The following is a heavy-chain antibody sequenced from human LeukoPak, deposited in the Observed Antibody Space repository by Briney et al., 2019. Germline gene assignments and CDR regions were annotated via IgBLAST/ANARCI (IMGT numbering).Heavy chain of an antibody. V-gene: IGHV4-59*01. CDR1: GGSNSSYY. CDR2: IYYSGST. CDR3: ARSRGYFDY. J-gene: IGHJ4*02. D-gene: IGHD6-13*01. Sequence: SETLSLTCTVSGGSNSSYYWSWIRQPPGKGLEWIGYIYYSGSTNYNPSLKSRVTISVDTSKNQFSLKLNSVTAADTALYYCARSRGYFDYWGQGTLVTVSS.